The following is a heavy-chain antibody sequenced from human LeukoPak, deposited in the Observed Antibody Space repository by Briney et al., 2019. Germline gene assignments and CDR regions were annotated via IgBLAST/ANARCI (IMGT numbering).Heavy chain of an antibody. V-gene: IGHV3-21*01. J-gene: IGHJ3*02. CDR2: ISSSSSYI. CDR1: GFTFSSYS. D-gene: IGHD3-9*01. CDR3: ARDMVQIFSAFDI. Sequence: GGSLRLSCAASGFTFSSYSMNWVRQAPGKGLEWVSSISSSSSYIYYADSVKGRFTISRDNTKNPLYLQVNSLRAEDTAVYYCARDMVQIFSAFDIWGQGTMVTVSS.